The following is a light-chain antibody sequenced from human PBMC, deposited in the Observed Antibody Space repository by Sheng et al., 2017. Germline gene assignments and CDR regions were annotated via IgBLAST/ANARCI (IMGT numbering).Light chain of an antibody. V-gene: IGKV3-20*01. CDR3: QHYDKWPLP. CDR2: GAS. Sequence: EIVLTQSPGTLSLSPGERATLSCRASQSIRSSYLAWYQQKPGQAPRLFIYGASSRATGIPDRFSGSGSGTEFSLTISSLQSEDFAVYYCQHYDKWPLPFGGGTKVEIK. CDR1: QSIRSSY. J-gene: IGKJ4*01.